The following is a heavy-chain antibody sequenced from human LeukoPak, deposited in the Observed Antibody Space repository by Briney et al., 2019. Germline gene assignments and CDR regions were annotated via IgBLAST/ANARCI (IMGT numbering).Heavy chain of an antibody. CDR3: GRGNFPHCSGDCFDS. CDR1: GFTFNNYG. V-gene: IGHV3-33*01. D-gene: IGHD2-21*02. Sequence: GRSQRLSCAASGFTFNNYGMHWVRQAPGKGLEWVAVIWFDGSDTRYADSVKGRFTISRDDSKNTVHLQMNSLRVEDTAVYYCGRGNFPHCSGDCFDSWGQGTLVTVSS. CDR2: IWFDGSDT. J-gene: IGHJ4*02.